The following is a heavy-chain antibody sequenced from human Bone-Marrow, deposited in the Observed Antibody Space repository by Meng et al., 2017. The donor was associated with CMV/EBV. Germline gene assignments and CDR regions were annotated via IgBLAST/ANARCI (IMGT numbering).Heavy chain of an antibody. CDR3: ARGIRSTYYEYYYGLDV. V-gene: IGHV3-30*02. J-gene: IGHJ6*02. CDR2: IQYDGSNK. Sequence: GESLKISCAASGFTFSSYGMHWVRQAPGKGLEWVAFIQYDGSNKYYADSVKGRFSISRDNSKNTLYLEMNSLRADDTAVYYCARGIRSTYYEYYYGLDVWGQGTTVTVSS. D-gene: IGHD3-3*01. CDR1: GFTFSSYG.